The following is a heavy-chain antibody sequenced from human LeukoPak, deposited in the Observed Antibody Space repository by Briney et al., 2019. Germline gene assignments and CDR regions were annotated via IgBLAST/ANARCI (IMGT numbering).Heavy chain of an antibody. CDR1: GYTFTSYD. J-gene: IGHJ5*02. CDR3: ARRARYQLLLGNWFDP. D-gene: IGHD2-2*01. CDR2: MNPNSGNT. Sequence: ASVKVSCKASGYTFTSYDINWVRQATGQGLEWMGWMNPNSGNTDYAQKFQGRVTMTRNTSISTAYMELSSLRSEDTAVYYCARRARYQLLLGNWFDPWGQGTLVTVSS. V-gene: IGHV1-8*01.